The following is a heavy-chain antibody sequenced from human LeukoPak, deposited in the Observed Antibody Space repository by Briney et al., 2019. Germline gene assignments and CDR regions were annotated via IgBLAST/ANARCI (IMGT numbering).Heavy chain of an antibody. CDR3: ARNVVVVAANWFDP. CDR2: IYTSGST. Sequence: SETLSLTCTVSGGSISSGSYYWSWIRQPAGKGLEWIGRIYTSGSTNYNPSLKSRVTISVDTSKNQFSLKLSSVTAADTAVYYCARNVVVVAANWFDPWGQRTLVTVSS. CDR1: GGSISSGSYY. D-gene: IGHD2-15*01. V-gene: IGHV4-61*02. J-gene: IGHJ5*02.